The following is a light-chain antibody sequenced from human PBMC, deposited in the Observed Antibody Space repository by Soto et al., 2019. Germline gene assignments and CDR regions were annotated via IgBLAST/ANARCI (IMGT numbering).Light chain of an antibody. CDR2: DAS. CDR1: QSVSNY. CDR3: QERGDGGGDT. J-gene: IGKJ2*01. Sequence: EIVLTQSPATLSLSPGERVTLSCRASQSVSNYLVWYQQKPGQAPRLLIYDASNRATGIPARFSGSGSGADLARGMRSLEPGGGGVCWCQERGDGGGDTFGQGTKLEIK. V-gene: IGKV3-11*01.